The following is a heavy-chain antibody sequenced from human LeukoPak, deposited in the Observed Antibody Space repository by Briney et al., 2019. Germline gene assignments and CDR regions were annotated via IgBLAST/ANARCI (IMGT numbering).Heavy chain of an antibody. D-gene: IGHD6-13*01. CDR3: ARRYSSSWYSTRHYYFDY. CDR2: IYYSGST. V-gene: IGHV4-59*12. CDR1: GGSISSYY. Sequence: PSETLSLTCTVSGGSISSYYWSWIRQPPGKGLEWIGYIYYSGSTNYNPSLKSRVTISVDTSKNQFSLKLSSVTAADTAVYYCARRYSSSWYSTRHYYFDYWGQGTLVTVSS. J-gene: IGHJ4*02.